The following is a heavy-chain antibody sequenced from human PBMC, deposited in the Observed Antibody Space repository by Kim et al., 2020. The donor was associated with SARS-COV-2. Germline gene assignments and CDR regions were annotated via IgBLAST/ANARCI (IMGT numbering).Heavy chain of an antibody. Sequence: GGSLRLSCAASGFTFSNAWMSWVRQAPGKGLEWVGRIKSKTDGGTTDYAAPVKGRFTISRDDSKNTLYLQMNSLKTEDTAVYYCTTDESLFSRYSGYDNYYYYGMDVWGQGTTVTVSS. CDR1: GFTFSNAW. D-gene: IGHD5-12*01. CDR2: IKSKTDGGTT. V-gene: IGHV3-15*01. CDR3: TTDESLFSRYSGYDNYYYYGMDV. J-gene: IGHJ6*02.